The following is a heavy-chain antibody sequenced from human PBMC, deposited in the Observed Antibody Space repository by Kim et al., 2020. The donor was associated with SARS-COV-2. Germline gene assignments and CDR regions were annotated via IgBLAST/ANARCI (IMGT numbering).Heavy chain of an antibody. CDR3: ARDSPWYYDSRGYRNDY. CDR1: GFTFSSYS. CDR2: ISSSSSTI. D-gene: IGHD3-22*01. V-gene: IGHV3-48*04. Sequence: GGSLRLSCAASGFTFSSYSMNWVRQAPGKGLEWVSYISSSSSTIYYADSVKGRFTISRDNAKNSLYLQMNSLRAEDTAVYYCARDSPWYYDSRGYRNDYWGQGTLVTVSS. J-gene: IGHJ4*02.